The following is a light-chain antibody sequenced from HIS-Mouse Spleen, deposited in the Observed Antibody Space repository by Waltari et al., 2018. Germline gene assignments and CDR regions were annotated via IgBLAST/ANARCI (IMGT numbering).Light chain of an antibody. CDR1: KLGDKY. Sequence: SYELTPPPSVSVSPGQTASITGAGDKLGDKYACWYQQKPGQSPVLVIYQDSKRPSGIPERFSGSNSGNTATLTISGTQAMDEADYYCQAWDSSTVVFGGGTKLTVL. CDR2: QDS. CDR3: QAWDSSTVV. V-gene: IGLV3-1*01. J-gene: IGLJ2*01.